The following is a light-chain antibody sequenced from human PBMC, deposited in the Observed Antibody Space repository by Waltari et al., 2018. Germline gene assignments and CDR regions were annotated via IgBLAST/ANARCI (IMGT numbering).Light chain of an antibody. CDR1: QSLLPSNGKNY. V-gene: IGKV2-28*01. Sequence: DIVMTQSPLSLSVTPGEPASISCRSSQSLLPSNGKNYLDWYLQKPGQSPQLLIYLGSTRASGVPDRFSGSGSGTDFTLKISRVEAEDVGVYYYMQGLQTPWTFGQGTKVEIK. J-gene: IGKJ1*01. CDR3: MQGLQTPWT. CDR2: LGS.